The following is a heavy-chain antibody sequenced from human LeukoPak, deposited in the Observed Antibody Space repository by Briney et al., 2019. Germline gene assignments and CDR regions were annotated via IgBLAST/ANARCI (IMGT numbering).Heavy chain of an antibody. V-gene: IGHV3-30*18. J-gene: IGHJ5*02. D-gene: IGHD4-23*01. CDR1: GFTFSNFG. CDR3: AKDDGLGRTTVDNWFDP. Sequence: GGSLRLSCAASGFTFSNFGMHWVRQAPGKGLEWVAVISYDGSNKYYADSVKGRFTISRDNSKNTLYLQMNSLRAEDTAVYYCAKDDGLGRTTVDNWFDPWGQGTLVTVSS. CDR2: ISYDGSNK.